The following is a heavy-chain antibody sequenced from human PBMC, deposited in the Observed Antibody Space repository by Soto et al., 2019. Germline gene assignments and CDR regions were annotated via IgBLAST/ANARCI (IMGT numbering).Heavy chain of an antibody. CDR1: GYTFTSYD. V-gene: IGHV1-8*01. D-gene: IGHD4-4*01. Sequence: QVQLVQSGAEVKKPGASVKVSCKASGYTFTSYDINWVRQATGQGLEWMGWMNPNSGNTGYAQKFQGRVTMTRNTSISTAYMELSSLRSEDTAVYYCARRPPPDYDYSRAYYYYGMDVWGQGTTVTVSS. J-gene: IGHJ6*02. CDR2: MNPNSGNT. CDR3: ARRPPPDYDYSRAYYYYGMDV.